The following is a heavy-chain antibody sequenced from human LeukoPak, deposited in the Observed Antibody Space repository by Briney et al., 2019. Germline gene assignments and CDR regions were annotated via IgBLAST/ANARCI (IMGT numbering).Heavy chain of an antibody. J-gene: IGHJ4*02. D-gene: IGHD2-21*02. V-gene: IGHV4-34*01. CDR2: INHSGST. Sequence: TSETLSLTCAVYGGSFSGYYWSWIRQPPGKGLEWIGEINHSGSTNYNPSLKSRVTISVDTSKNQFSLKLSSVTAADTAVYYCASRLLFRPTLHYFDYWGQGTLVTVSS. CDR3: ASRLLFRPTLHYFDY. CDR1: GGSFSGYY.